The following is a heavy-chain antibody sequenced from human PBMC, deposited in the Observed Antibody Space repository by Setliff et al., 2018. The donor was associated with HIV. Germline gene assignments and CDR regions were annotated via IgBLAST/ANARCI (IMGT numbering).Heavy chain of an antibody. D-gene: IGHD2-15*01. J-gene: IGHJ5*02. CDR3: TRDQRYCSGTSCYSP. Sequence: KPGGSLRLSCAASGFTFSSYSMNWVRQAPGKGLEWVSSISSSSSYIYYAHSVKGRFTISRDNAQNSLYLQMNNLRPEDTAVYYCTRDQRYCSGTSCYSPWGQGTLVTVSS. CDR2: ISSSSSYI. CDR1: GFTFSSYS. V-gene: IGHV3-21*01.